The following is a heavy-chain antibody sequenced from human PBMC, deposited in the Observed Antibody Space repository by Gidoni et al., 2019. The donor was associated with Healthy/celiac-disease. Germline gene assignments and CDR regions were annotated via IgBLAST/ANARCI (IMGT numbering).Heavy chain of an antibody. V-gene: IGHV5-51*01. CDR3: ARRGPRVGWFDP. CDR2: IYPGDSDT. D-gene: IGHD3-10*01. J-gene: IGHJ5*02. Sequence: DVQLAQSGAEVTTPGEPLKIPCQFSVYSFTSYWIGWVRQMPGKGLEWMGIIYPGDSDTRYSPSFQGEVTISADKSISTAYLQWSSLKASDTAMYYCARRGPRVGWFDPWGQGTLVTVSS. CDR1: VYSFTSYW.